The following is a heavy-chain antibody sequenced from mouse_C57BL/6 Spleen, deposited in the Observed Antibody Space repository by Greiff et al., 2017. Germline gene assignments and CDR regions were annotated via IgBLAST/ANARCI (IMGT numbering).Heavy chain of an antibody. J-gene: IGHJ4*01. D-gene: IGHD2-5*01. CDR3: ARMPSNYPYYAMDY. V-gene: IGHV1-58*01. Sequence: EVQLQQSGAELVRPGSSVKMSCKTSGYTFTSYGINWVKQRPGQGLEWIGEIYIGNGYTEYNEKFKGKATLTSDTSSSTAYMQLSSLTSEDSAIYVCARMPSNYPYYAMDYWGQGTSVTVSS. CDR2: IYIGNGYT. CDR1: GYTFTSYG.